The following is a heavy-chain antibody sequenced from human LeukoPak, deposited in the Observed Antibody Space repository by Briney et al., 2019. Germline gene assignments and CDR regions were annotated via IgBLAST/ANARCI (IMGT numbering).Heavy chain of an antibody. V-gene: IGHV1-58*02. Sequence: ASVKVSCKASGFTFTSSAMQWVRQARGQRLEWIGWIVVGSGNTNYAQKFQERVTITRDMSTSTAYMELSRLRSDDTAVYYCARGYSSGWYDYWGQGTLVTVSS. J-gene: IGHJ4*02. CDR1: GFTFTSSA. D-gene: IGHD6-19*01. CDR2: IVVGSGNT. CDR3: ARGYSSGWYDY.